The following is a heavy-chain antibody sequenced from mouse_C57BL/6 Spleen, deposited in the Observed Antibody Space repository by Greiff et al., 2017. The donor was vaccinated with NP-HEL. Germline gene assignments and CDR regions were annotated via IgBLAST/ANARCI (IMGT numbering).Heavy chain of an antibody. V-gene: IGHV1-15*01. J-gene: IGHJ3*01. CDR2: IDPETGGT. D-gene: IGHD1-3*01. CDR1: GYTFTDYE. CDR3: TRRESGWFAY. Sequence: QVQLQQSGAELVRPGASVTLSCKASGYTFTDYEMHWVKQTPVHGLEWIGAIDPETGGTAYNQKFKGKAILTADKSSSTAYMELRSLTSEDSAVYYCTRRESGWFAYWGQGTLVTVSA.